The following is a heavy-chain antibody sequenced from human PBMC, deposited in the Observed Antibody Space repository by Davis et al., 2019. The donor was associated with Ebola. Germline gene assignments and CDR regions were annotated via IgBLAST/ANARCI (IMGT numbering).Heavy chain of an antibody. J-gene: IGHJ4*02. D-gene: IGHD6-19*01. V-gene: IGHV3-23*01. Sequence: GESLKISCAASGFTFSDYYMSWIRQAPGKGLEWVSTISDGSRNTHYADSVKGRFTISRDDSKSTLFLQMYALRAEDTALYYCTTRLVNHFDYWGQGALVTVSS. CDR1: GFTFSDYY. CDR2: ISDGSRNT. CDR3: TTRLVNHFDY.